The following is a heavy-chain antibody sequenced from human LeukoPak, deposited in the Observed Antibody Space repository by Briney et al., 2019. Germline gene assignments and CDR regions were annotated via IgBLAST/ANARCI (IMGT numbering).Heavy chain of an antibody. CDR1: GYTFTNYY. D-gene: IGHD1-26*01. V-gene: IGHV1-46*01. Sequence: GASVKVSCKASGYTFTNYYMHWGRQAPGQGLEWMGIINPSGGSTNYAQKFQGRVTMTRDTSTSTVYMELSSLRSEDTAVYYCTRESGSYHGNDYWGQGTLVTVSS. CDR2: INPSGGST. J-gene: IGHJ4*02. CDR3: TRESGSYHGNDY.